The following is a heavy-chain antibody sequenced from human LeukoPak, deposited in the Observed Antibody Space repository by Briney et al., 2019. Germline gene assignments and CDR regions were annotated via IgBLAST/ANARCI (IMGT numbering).Heavy chain of an antibody. CDR2: INPNSGGT. Sequence: ASVKVSCKASGYTFTGYYMHWVRQAPGQGLEWMGWINPNSGGTNYAQKFQGRVTMTRDTSISTAYMELSRLRSDDTAVYYCARGISVAVAGIADYWGQGTLVTVSS. CDR1: GYTFTGYY. J-gene: IGHJ4*02. V-gene: IGHV1-2*02. D-gene: IGHD6-19*01. CDR3: ARGISVAVAGIADY.